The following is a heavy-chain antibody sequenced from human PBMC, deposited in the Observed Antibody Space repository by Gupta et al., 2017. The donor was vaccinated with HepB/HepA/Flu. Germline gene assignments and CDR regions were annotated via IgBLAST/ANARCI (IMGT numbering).Heavy chain of an antibody. CDR1: GFTFSSYA. CDR3: ARTDSLDY. Sequence: QVQLVQSGGGVVQPGRSLRLSCAASGFTFSSYAMHWVRQAPGKGLEWVAVISSEGSNKFYADSVKGRFTISRDNSKNTLYLQMNSLRGEDTALYYCARTDSLDYWGQGALVTVSS. CDR2: ISSEGSNK. J-gene: IGHJ4*02. V-gene: IGHV3-30-3*01.